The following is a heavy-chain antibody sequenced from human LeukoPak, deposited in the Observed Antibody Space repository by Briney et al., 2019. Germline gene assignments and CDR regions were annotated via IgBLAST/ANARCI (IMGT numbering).Heavy chain of an antibody. CDR2: IYPADSDT. CDR1: GYTFTNYW. J-gene: IGHJ6*02. Sequence: GESLKISCKSSGYTFTNYWIGWVRQMPGKGLEWMGIIYPADSDTRYSPSFQGQVTISADKSISTTYLQWSSLKASDTAMYYCVRSTMVRGVISMDVWGQGTTVTVSS. CDR3: VRSTMVRGVISMDV. V-gene: IGHV5-51*01. D-gene: IGHD3-10*01.